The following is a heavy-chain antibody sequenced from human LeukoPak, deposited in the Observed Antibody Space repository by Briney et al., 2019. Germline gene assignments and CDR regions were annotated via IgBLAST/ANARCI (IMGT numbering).Heavy chain of an antibody. CDR1: GYSFTSYW. D-gene: IGHD3-22*01. CDR2: MYPGDSDT. Sequence: GESLNISCKGSGYSFTSYWIGWVRPMPGKGLEWMGIMYPGDSDTRYSPSFQGQVTISADKSISTAYLQWSSLKASDTAMYYCARGYGYYYDSSGYPDYWGQGTLVTVSS. J-gene: IGHJ4*02. V-gene: IGHV5-51*01. CDR3: ARGYGYYYDSSGYPDY.